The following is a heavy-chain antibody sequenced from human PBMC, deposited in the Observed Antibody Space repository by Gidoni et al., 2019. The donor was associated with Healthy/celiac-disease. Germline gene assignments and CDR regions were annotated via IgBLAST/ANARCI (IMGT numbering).Heavy chain of an antibody. CDR2: INPNCGGT. CDR3: ARDMGFSVQLWSPYYFDY. D-gene: IGHD5-18*01. V-gene: IGHV1-2*02. J-gene: IGHJ4*02. CDR1: GYTFTGYY. Sequence: QVQLVQSGAEVNTPGASVKVSCKASGYTFTGYYMPWVRQAPGQGLEWMGWINPNCGGTNYAQKFQGRVTMTRDTSISTAYMELSRLRSDATAVYYCARDMGFSVQLWSPYYFDYWGQGTLVTVSS.